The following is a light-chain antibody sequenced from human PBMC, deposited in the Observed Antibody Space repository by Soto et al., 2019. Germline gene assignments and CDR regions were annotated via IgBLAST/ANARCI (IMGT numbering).Light chain of an antibody. J-gene: IGKJ5*01. V-gene: IGKV3-11*01. Sequence: EIVLTQSPATLSLSPGERATLSFRASQSVSSYLAWYQQKPGQAPRLLIYDASNRATGIPARFSGSGSGTDFTLTISSLEPEDFAVYYCRQRSNWITFGQGTRLEIK. CDR2: DAS. CDR3: RQRSNWIT. CDR1: QSVSSY.